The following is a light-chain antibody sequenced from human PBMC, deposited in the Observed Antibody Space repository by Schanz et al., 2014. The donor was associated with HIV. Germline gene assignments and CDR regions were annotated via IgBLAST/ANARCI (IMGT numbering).Light chain of an antibody. CDR1: QSVGGSQ. J-gene: IGKJ4*02. Sequence: PGERATLSCRASQSVGGSQLAWFQLKRGQPPRLLIYATSFRAVGIPDRFSGSGSETDFTLTISGLEPEDFAVYYCQHYGDSRGTFGGGTKVDI. CDR2: ATS. CDR3: QHYGDSRGT. V-gene: IGKV3-20*01.